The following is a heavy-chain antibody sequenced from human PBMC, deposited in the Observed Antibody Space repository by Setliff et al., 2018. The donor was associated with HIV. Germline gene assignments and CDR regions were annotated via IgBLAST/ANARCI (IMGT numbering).Heavy chain of an antibody. J-gene: IGHJ3*02. CDR1: GASISSNY. Sequence: SETLSLTCSVSGASISSNYWSWIRQPAGKGLEWIGHIYTSGSTNYNPSLKSRVTISVDTSKNQFYLKLSSVTAADTAVYYCARILLYDSSAYFVNAFDIWGQGTVVTVSS. D-gene: IGHD3-22*01. CDR3: ARILLYDSSAYFVNAFDI. V-gene: IGHV4-4*07. CDR2: IYTSGST.